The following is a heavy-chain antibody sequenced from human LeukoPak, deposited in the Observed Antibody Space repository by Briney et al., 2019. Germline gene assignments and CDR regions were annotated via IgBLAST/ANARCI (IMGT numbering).Heavy chain of an antibody. CDR1: GYSFTTYW. Sequence: KHGESLKISCKTSGYSFTTYWIGWVRQMPGKGLEWMGIIYPGDSDTRISPSFEGQVTISVDKSITTGYLQLSSLKASDTAVYFCARETRNAVGDFDYWGQGTLVTVSS. J-gene: IGHJ4*02. D-gene: IGHD3-16*01. CDR2: IYPGDSDT. CDR3: ARETRNAVGDFDY. V-gene: IGHV5-51*01.